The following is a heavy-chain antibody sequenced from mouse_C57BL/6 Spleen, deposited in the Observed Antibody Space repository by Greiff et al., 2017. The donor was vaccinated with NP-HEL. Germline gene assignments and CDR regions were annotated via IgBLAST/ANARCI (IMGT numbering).Heavy chain of an antibody. V-gene: IGHV1-26*01. D-gene: IGHD2-2*01. J-gene: IGHJ2*01. Sequence: EVQLQQSGPELVKPGASVKISCKASGYTFTDYYMNWVKQSHGQSLEWIGDINPYNGGTNYNQKFKGKATLTVDHSSSTAYMELRSLTSEDSADYCCARDSYGYSDYWGQGTTLTVSS. CDR2: INPYNGGT. CDR3: ARDSYGYSDY. CDR1: GYTFTDYY.